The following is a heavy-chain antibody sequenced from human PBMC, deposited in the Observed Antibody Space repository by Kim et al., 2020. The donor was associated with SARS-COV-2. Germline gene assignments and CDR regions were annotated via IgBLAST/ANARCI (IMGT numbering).Heavy chain of an antibody. V-gene: IGHV4-59*01. D-gene: IGHD3-16*01. CDR2: IHYSGNT. J-gene: IGHJ4*02. CDR1: GAFNSDFY. CDR3: AGGGNSHASWRYYIDY. Sequence: SETLSLTCTVSGAFNSDFYWTWIRQAPGKGLEWIGYIHYSGNTNFNPSLKSRITISIDTSRNQFSMKLNSLTAADTAVYYCAGGGNSHASWRYYIDYWGQGALVTVSS.